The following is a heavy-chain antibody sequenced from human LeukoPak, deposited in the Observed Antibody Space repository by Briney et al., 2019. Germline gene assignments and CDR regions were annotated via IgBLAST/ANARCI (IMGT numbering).Heavy chain of an antibody. D-gene: IGHD6-6*01. J-gene: IGHJ4*02. Sequence: SETLSLTCTVSGGSISSGDYYWSWIRQPPGKGLEWIGEINHSGSTNYNPSLKSRVTISVDTSKNQFSLKLSSVTAADTAVYYCARVRRYSSSKGDYFDYWGQGTLVTVSS. V-gene: IGHV4-39*07. CDR2: INHSGST. CDR1: GGSISSGDYY. CDR3: ARVRRYSSSKGDYFDY.